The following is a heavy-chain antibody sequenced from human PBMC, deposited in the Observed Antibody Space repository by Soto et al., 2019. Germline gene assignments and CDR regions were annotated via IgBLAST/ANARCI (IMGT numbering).Heavy chain of an antibody. V-gene: IGHV3-15*07. D-gene: IGHD3-10*01. Sequence: EVQLVESGGGLVEPGGSLRLSCAASGFNFSNTWMHWVRQAPGKGLEWVGGIKSKTDGGTTDYAAPVKGRFIISRDDSXXXXXXXXXXXXMEDTVVYYCSALGVWGQGTTVTVSS. CDR2: IKSKTDGGTT. CDR1: GFNFSNTW. J-gene: IGHJ6*02. CDR3: SALGV.